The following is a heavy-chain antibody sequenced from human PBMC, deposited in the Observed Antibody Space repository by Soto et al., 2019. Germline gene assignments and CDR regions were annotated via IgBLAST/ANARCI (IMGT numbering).Heavy chain of an antibody. CDR3: ARDSGSNYGIHYYYYMDV. V-gene: IGHV3-66*01. D-gene: IGHD4-4*01. J-gene: IGHJ6*03. Sequence: PGGSLRLSCAASGFTVSSNYMSWVRQAPGKGLEWVSVIYSGGSTYYADSVKGRFTISRDNSKNTLYLQMNSLRAEDTAVYYCARDSGSNYGIHYYYYMDVWGKGTTVTVSS. CDR2: IYSGGST. CDR1: GFTVSSNY.